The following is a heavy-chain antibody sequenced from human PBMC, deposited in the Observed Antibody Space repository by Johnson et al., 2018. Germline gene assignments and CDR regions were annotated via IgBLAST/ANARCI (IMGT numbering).Heavy chain of an antibody. V-gene: IGHV3-33*01. CDR1: EFTFSTYG. J-gene: IGHJ6*02. D-gene: IGHD3-16*01. CDR2: IWPDGNTK. Sequence: VQLVESGGGVVQPGRSLRLSCAASEFTFSTYGMHWVRQAPGKGLEWVGLIWPDGNTKHYADSVKGRFTISRDNSKNTLYLQMDSPRAEDTAIYYCARETLGGHVMDGWGQGTTFTVSS. CDR3: ARETLGGHVMDG.